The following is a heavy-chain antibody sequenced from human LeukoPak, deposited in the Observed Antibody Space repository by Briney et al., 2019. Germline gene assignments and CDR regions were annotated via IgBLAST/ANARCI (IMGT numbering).Heavy chain of an antibody. V-gene: IGHV3-7*01. CDR3: ATDRGWRTSGYYLYYFEY. D-gene: IGHD3-3*01. CDR1: GFTFNIYW. Sequence: GGSLRLSCAASGFTFNIYWMSWVRQAPGKGLEWVASIKHDGSEKYYVDSVRGRFTISRDNTMNSLYLQMSSLRAEDTAVYYCATDRGWRTSGYYLYYFEYWGQGTLVTVSS. CDR2: IKHDGSEK. J-gene: IGHJ4*02.